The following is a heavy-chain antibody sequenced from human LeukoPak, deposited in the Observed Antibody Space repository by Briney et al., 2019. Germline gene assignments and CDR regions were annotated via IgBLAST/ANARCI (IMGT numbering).Heavy chain of an antibody. CDR1: GGSISSSSYY. Sequence: SETLSLTCTVSGGSISSSSYYWGWIRQPPGKGLEWIGSIYYSGSTYYNPSLKSRVTISVDTSKNQFSLKLSSVTAADTAVYFRARWKPTISFDYWGQGTLVTVSS. V-gene: IGHV4-39*01. D-gene: IGHD3-3*01. J-gene: IGHJ4*02. CDR3: ARWKPTISFDY. CDR2: IYYSGST.